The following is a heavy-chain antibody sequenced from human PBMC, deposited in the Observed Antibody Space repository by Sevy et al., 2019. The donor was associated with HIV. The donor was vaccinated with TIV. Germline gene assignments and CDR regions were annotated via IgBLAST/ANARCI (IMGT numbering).Heavy chain of an antibody. CDR1: GYTFTSYG. CDR3: AGDTVVVVAATPAGWFDP. D-gene: IGHD2-15*01. Sequence: ASVKVSCKASGYTFTSYGISWVRQAPGQGLEWMGWISAYNGNTNYAQKLQGRVTMTTDTSMTTAYMELRSLRSDETAVYYCAGDTVVVVAATPAGWFDPWGQGTLVTVSS. CDR2: ISAYNGNT. V-gene: IGHV1-18*04. J-gene: IGHJ5*02.